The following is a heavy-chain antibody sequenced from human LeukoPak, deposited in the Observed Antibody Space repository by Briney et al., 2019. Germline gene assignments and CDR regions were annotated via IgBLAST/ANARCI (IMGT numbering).Heavy chain of an antibody. D-gene: IGHD3-10*01. CDR2: IKSDGRSA. CDR1: GFTLSSYW. J-gene: IGHJ2*01. V-gene: IGHV3-74*01. Sequence: GGSLRLSCGASGFTLSSYWMHWVRQAPGKGLVWVSTIKSDGRSASYADSVRGRFTISRDNAKNTLFLQMNTLRGEDTAVYYCARDPTSNRGVFGRYFDLWGRGTLVTVSS. CDR3: ARDPTSNRGVFGRYFDL.